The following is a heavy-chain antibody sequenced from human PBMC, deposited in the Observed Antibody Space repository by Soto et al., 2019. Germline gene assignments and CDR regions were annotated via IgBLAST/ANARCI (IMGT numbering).Heavy chain of an antibody. Sequence: PGGSLRLSCAASGFIFTNYAMNWVRQAPGKGLEWVSVIGGRGNSAYYADSVQGRFTISRDNSKSTLSLKMSSLTADETAIYYCVREACGSFYXWGRGTMVTVS. CDR1: GFIFTNYA. CDR3: VREACGSFYX. J-gene: IGHJ3*01. V-gene: IGHV3-23*01. D-gene: IGHD5-12*01. CDR2: IGGRGNSA.